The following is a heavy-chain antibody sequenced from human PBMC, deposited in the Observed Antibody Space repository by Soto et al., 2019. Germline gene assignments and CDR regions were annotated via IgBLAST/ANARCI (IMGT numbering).Heavy chain of an antibody. CDR2: ISGSGGTA. V-gene: IGHV3-23*01. J-gene: IGHJ5*02. D-gene: IGHD6-13*01. Sequence: PVGSLRLSCAASGFTFGSHAMSWVRQAPGKGLEWVSVISGSGGTAYYADTVKGRFTISRDNSENTLHLQMNSLRAEDTAVYYCANDRIATSSTPRFDPWGQGTLVTVSS. CDR1: GFTFGSHA. CDR3: ANDRIATSSTPRFDP.